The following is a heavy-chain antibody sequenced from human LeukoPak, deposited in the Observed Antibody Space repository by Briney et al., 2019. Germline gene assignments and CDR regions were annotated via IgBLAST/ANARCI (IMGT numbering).Heavy chain of an antibody. CDR2: IHHSGNT. V-gene: IGHV4-59*01. J-gene: IGHJ3*02. CDR1: GGSISNSY. Sequence: SETLSLTCTVSGGSISNSYWSWLRQSPGKGLEWIGYIHHSGNTNASPPLKSRVTISIDTPKNQFSLKLSSVTAADTAVYYCVRWQYCGGNCFFSAFDIWGQGTMVTVSS. CDR3: VRWQYCGGNCFFSAFDI. D-gene: IGHD2-21*01.